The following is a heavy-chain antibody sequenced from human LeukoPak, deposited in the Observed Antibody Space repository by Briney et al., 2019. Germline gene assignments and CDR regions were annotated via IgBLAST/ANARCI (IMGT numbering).Heavy chain of an antibody. CDR3: AKSSGYSDYAWFDS. CDR1: GFTFNNYA. J-gene: IGHJ5*01. CDR2: ISGSGGTA. D-gene: IGHD4-11*01. Sequence: GGSLRLSCVASGFTFNNYAMNWVRQAPGKGLEGVSLISGSGGTAYYADSVKGRFSISRDKSKNTVFLQMNSLRDDDTALYFCAKSSGYSDYAWFDSWGQGTLVTVSS. V-gene: IGHV3-23*01.